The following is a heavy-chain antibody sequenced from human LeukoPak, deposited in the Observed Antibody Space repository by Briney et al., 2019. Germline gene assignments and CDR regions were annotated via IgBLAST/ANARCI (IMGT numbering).Heavy chain of an antibody. V-gene: IGHV1-8*01. Sequence: GASVKVSCKASGYTFTSYDINWVRQATGQGLEWMGWMNPNSGNTGYAQKFQGRVTMTRNTSISTAYMELSSLRSEDTAVYYCERGLKRYCSGGSCYSNWFDPWGQGTLVTVSS. D-gene: IGHD2-15*01. CDR2: MNPNSGNT. CDR1: GYTFTSYD. J-gene: IGHJ5*02. CDR3: ERGLKRYCSGGSCYSNWFDP.